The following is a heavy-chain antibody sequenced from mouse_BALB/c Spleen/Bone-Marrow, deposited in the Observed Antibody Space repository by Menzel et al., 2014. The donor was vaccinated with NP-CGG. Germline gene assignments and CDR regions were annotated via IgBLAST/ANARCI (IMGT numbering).Heavy chain of an antibody. D-gene: IGHD2-3*01. CDR1: GYTFTSYI. CDR3: ARRWLPYAMDY. Sequence: EVQLQQSGAELVRPGSSVKISCKASGYTFTSYIMHWVKQKPGQGLEWIGYINPYNDGTKYNEKFKGKATLTSDKSSSTAYMELSSLTSEDSAVYYCARRWLPYAMDYWGQGTSVTVSS. V-gene: IGHV1-14*01. J-gene: IGHJ4*01. CDR2: INPYNDGT.